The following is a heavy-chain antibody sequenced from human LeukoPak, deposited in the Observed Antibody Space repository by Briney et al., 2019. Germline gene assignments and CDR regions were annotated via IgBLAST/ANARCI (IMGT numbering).Heavy chain of an antibody. Sequence: ASVKVSCKASGYTFTGYYMHWVRQAPGQGLEWMGRINPNSGGTNYAQKFQGRVTITRDTSISTAYMELNRLRSDDTHVYYAAIEITAAAGYWGQGNLVTVSS. CDR2: INPNSGGT. J-gene: IGHJ4*02. CDR1: GYTFTGYY. CDR3: AIEITAAAGY. V-gene: IGHV1-2*01. D-gene: IGHD6-13*01.